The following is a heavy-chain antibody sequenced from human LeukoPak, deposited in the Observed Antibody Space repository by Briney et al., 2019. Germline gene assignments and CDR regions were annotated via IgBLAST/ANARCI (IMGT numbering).Heavy chain of an antibody. D-gene: IGHD1-26*01. J-gene: IGHJ4*02. CDR3: AREIVGASFDY. CDR1: GFTFSSYS. V-gene: IGHV3-21*01. Sequence: GGSLRLSCAASGFTFSSYSMNWVRQAPGKGLEWVSSISSSNSYIYYADSVKGRFTISRDNAKNSLYLQMNSLRAEDTAVYYCAREIVGASFDYWGQGTLVTVSS. CDR2: ISSSNSYI.